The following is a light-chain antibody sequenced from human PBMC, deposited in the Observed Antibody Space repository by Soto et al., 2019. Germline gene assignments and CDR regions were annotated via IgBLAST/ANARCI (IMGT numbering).Light chain of an antibody. Sequence: DIQMTQSPSTLSVSVGDRVTITCRASQSVSSWLAWYQQRPGEAPKLLIYDASKLERGGPSRFSGSGSGTEFTLTISSLQADDFATYYCQQYNSYSSWTFGRGTKVDIK. CDR1: QSVSSW. CDR2: DAS. J-gene: IGKJ1*01. V-gene: IGKV1-5*01. CDR3: QQYNSYSSWT.